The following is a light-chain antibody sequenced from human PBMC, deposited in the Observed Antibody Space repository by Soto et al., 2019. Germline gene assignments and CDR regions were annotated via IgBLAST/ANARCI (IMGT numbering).Light chain of an antibody. CDR3: SSYAATNNYV. CDR1: SSDVGGYNF. Sequence: QSVLTQPPSASGSPGQSVTISCTGTSSDVGGYNFVSWYQQHPGKAPQLIIYEVTKRPSGVPDRFSGSKSGNTASLTVSGLQTEDEADYYCSSYAATNNYVFGSGTK. J-gene: IGLJ1*01. CDR2: EVT. V-gene: IGLV2-8*01.